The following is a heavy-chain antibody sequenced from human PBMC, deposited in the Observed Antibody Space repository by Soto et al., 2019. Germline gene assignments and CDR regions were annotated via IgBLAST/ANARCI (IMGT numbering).Heavy chain of an antibody. V-gene: IGHV3-33*01. CDR1: GFTFSRHG. CDR3: ARDDDYPDNGFDY. J-gene: IGHJ4*02. CDR2: ILNDASGH. Sequence: QVPLVESGGGVVQPGTSLRRSCAASGFTFSRHGMHWVRQTPGKGLEWLAVILNDASGHWYADSVKGRFTISRDNFENTLYLQMNGLRLEDTAMYYCARDDDYPDNGFDYWGQGTLVTVSS. D-gene: IGHD4-17*01.